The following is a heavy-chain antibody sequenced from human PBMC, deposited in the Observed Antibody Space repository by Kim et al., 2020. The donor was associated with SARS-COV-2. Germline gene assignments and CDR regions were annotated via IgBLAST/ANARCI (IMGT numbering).Heavy chain of an antibody. D-gene: IGHD3-10*01. CDR1: GGSITGFY. J-gene: IGHJ4*02. V-gene: IGHV4-59*08. CDR2: IYHSGST. CDR3: VSLPGSNDGFGVFDY. Sequence: SETLSLTCTVSGGSITGFYWSWIRQPPGKGLEWMGYIYHSGSTNYNPSLKSRVTISVDTSKNPFSLKRSSMTAADTAVYYCVSLPGSNDGFGVFDYWGQGTLVTVSS.